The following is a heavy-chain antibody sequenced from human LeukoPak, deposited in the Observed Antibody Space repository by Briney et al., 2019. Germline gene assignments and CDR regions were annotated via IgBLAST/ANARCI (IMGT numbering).Heavy chain of an antibody. V-gene: IGHV4-59*08. CDR1: GGSISSYY. CDR2: IYYSGST. CDR3: ARIDRNAFDI. D-gene: IGHD3-9*01. Sequence: PSETLSLTCTVSGGSISSYYWSWIRQPPGKGLEWIGYIYYSGSTNYNPSLKSRVTISVDTSKNQFSLRLSSVTAPDTAVYYCARIDRNAFDIWGQGTMVTVSS. J-gene: IGHJ3*02.